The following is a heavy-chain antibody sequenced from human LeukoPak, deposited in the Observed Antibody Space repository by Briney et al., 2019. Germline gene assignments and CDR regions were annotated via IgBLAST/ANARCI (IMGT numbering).Heavy chain of an antibody. CDR1: GFTFRNYW. D-gene: IGHD3-3*01. Sequence: GGSLRLSCAASGFTFRNYWMTWVRQAPGKGLEWVANIKQDGSEKYYVDSVKGRFTISRDNAKNSLYLQMNSLRAEDTAVYYCARGITIFGVDLDYWGQGTQVTVSS. CDR3: ARGITIFGVDLDY. CDR2: IKQDGSEK. J-gene: IGHJ4*02. V-gene: IGHV3-7*01.